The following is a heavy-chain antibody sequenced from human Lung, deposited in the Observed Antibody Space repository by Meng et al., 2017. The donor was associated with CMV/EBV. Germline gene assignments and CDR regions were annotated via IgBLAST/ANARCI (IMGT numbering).Heavy chain of an antibody. CDR1: GFYFSDYG. J-gene: IGHJ6*02. CDR2: IHYDESDK. Sequence: SCTASGFYFSDYGMHWVRQAPGKGLEWVTFIHYDESDKYYTDSVKGRFTISRDNSKKTLYLQMNSLRAEDKAVFYCARAYNGKYYPPYYDYDYGRDVWXQGTXVTVSS. D-gene: IGHD1-26*01. V-gene: IGHV3-30*02. CDR3: ARAYNGKYYPPYYDYDYGRDV.